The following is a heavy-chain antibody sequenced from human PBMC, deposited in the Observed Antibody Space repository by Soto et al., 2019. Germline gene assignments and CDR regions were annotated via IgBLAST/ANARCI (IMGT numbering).Heavy chain of an antibody. CDR1: GASFSTYY. J-gene: IGHJ4*02. CDR2: IIHSGST. Sequence: QMQLQQWGAGLLKPSETLSLTCAVYGASFSTYYWSWIRQPPGKGLEWIGEIIHSGSTNYNPSLKSRVTISVDTSKNQFSLRLSSVTAADTAVYYCARGVAAARIAYWGQGTLVTVSS. V-gene: IGHV4-34*01. CDR3: ARGVAAARIAY. D-gene: IGHD6-13*01.